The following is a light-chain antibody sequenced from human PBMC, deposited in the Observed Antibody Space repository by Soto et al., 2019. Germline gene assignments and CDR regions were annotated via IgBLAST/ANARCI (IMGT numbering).Light chain of an antibody. V-gene: IGLV4-69*01. CDR3: PTWRTAIPDVV. CDR2: LNSDGSH. J-gene: IGLJ2*01. CDR1: SGHINYA. Sequence: QSVLTQSPSASASLGASVKLTCTLSSGHINYAIAWHQQQPEQGPRYLMKLNSDGSHNKGDAIPDRFSGSSSGAERHLTISSLPYEDEADYHCPTWRTAIPDVVFGGGTKLTVL.